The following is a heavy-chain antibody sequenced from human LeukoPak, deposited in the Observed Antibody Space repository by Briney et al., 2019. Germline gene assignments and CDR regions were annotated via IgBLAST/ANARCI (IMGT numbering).Heavy chain of an antibody. CDR3: ARSSSDGYHLFDY. CDR2: IRNKANSYTT. J-gene: IGHJ4*02. D-gene: IGHD6-25*01. CDR1: GFTISDHY. V-gene: IGHV3-72*01. Sequence: GGSLRLSCAASGFTISDHYMDWVRQAPGKGLEWVGRIRNKANSYTTEYAASVKGRFTISRDDSKTSVSLQMSSLKTEDTAMYYCARSSSDGYHLFDYWGQGTVVTVSS.